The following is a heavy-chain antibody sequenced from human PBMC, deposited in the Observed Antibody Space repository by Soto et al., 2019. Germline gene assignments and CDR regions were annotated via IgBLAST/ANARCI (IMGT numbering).Heavy chain of an antibody. CDR1: GFTFSSYA. CDR3: AKEREAGWYYFDF. CDR2: INGGGASA. V-gene: IGHV3-23*01. J-gene: IGHJ4*02. Sequence: GASLRLSCSASGFTFSSYAMTWVRQAPGKGLEWVSIINGGGASAYYADSVKGRFTISRNNSKNTLYLQMNSLRVEDTAIYYCAKEREAGWYYFDFWGQGILVTVSS. D-gene: IGHD6-19*01.